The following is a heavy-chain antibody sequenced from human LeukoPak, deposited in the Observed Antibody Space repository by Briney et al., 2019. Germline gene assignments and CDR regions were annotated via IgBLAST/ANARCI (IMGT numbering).Heavy chain of an antibody. CDR2: INHSGST. V-gene: IGHV4-34*01. CDR3: ARFAGIAAAGTINWFDP. Sequence: SETLSLTCAVYGGSFSGYYWSWIRQPPGKGLEWIGEINHSGSTNYNPSLKSRATISVDTSKNQFSLKLSSVTAADTAVYYCARFAGIAAAGTINWFDPWGQGTLVTVSS. J-gene: IGHJ5*02. D-gene: IGHD6-13*01. CDR1: GGSFSGYY.